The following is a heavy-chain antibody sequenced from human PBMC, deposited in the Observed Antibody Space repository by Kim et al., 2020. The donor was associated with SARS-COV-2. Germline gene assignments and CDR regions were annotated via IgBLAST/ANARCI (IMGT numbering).Heavy chain of an antibody. Sequence: GRVTTSRDKAKNSMYLQMNSLTAEDTAVYYCARDHRSSDYVVSGPELYFDYWGQGTLVTVSS. J-gene: IGHJ4*02. V-gene: IGHV3-11*06. D-gene: IGHD3-16*01. CDR3: ARDHRSSDYVVSGPELYFDY.